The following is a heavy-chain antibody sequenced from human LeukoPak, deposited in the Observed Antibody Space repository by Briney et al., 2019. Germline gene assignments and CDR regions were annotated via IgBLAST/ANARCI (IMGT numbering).Heavy chain of an antibody. CDR1: GGSISSYY. V-gene: IGHV4-59*01. Sequence: SETLSLTCTVSGGSISSYYWSWIRQPPGKGLEWIGYIYYSGSTNYNPSLKSRVTISVDTSKNQFSLKLSSVTAADTAVYYCARGGRYGDYVIAYWGQGTLVTVSS. CDR2: IYYSGST. CDR3: ARGGRYGDYVIAY. D-gene: IGHD4-17*01. J-gene: IGHJ4*02.